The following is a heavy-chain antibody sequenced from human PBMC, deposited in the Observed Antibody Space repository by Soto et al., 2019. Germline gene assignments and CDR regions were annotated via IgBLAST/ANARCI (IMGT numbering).Heavy chain of an antibody. CDR3: ARTIHGDSTGAFDY. D-gene: IGHD2-21*02. CDR2: VSFDGSDQ. Sequence: QVQLVESGGGVVQPGRSLRLSCAASGFTFRNSGMHWVRQTPGKGLEWVSLVSFDGSDQYYADSVKGRFTISRDNLKNTLFLQMNNLRAEDTAVYYCARTIHGDSTGAFDYWCLGTLVTVSS. V-gene: IGHV3-30*03. J-gene: IGHJ4*02. CDR1: GFTFRNSG.